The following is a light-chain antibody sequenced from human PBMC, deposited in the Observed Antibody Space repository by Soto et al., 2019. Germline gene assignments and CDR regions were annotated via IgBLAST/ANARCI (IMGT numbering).Light chain of an antibody. Sequence: DIVMTQSPDSLAVSLGERATINCKSSQSVLYSSNNKNYLAWYQQQPGQPPKVLIYWASTRESGVPDRFSGSGSGTDFTLTISSLQAEDVAVYYCQQYYSTPRTFGQGTKVEI. CDR2: WAS. CDR3: QQYYSTPRT. V-gene: IGKV4-1*01. CDR1: QSVLYSSNNKNY. J-gene: IGKJ1*01.